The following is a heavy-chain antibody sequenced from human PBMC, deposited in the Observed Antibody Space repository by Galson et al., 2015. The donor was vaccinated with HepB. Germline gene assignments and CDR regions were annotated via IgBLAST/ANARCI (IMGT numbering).Heavy chain of an antibody. J-gene: IGHJ4*02. D-gene: IGHD4-23*01. CDR2: SRNKPKGYST. Sequence: SLRLSCAVSGFSFSDHYIDWVRQAPGKGLEWVGRSRNKPKGYSTAYAASVIGRFTVSRDDSKNSVFLQMNSLRSEDTAVYYCARSEVTTVVTDFDSWGQGTLVTVSS. CDR3: ARSEVTTVVTDFDS. V-gene: IGHV3-72*01. CDR1: GFSFSDHY.